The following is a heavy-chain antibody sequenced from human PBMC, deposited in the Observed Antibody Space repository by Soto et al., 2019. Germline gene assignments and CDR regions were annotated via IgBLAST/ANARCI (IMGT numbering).Heavy chain of an antibody. V-gene: IGHV1-18*01. D-gene: IGHD1-1*01. CDR2: IGADNGDT. CDR1: GYTFSTCG. J-gene: IGHJ5*02. Sequence: QVQLVQSGAEVKKPGASVKVTCKAFGYTFSTCGFSWVRQAPGQGLEWMGWIGADNGDTNYAQNFQGRVTMTTDTSTTTSYMELRSLTSDDTAVYFCARDWKGAEGFDPWGQGTLVTVSS. CDR3: ARDWKGAEGFDP.